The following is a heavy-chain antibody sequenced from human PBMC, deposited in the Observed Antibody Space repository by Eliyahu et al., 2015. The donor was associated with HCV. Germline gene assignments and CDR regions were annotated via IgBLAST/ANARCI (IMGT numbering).Heavy chain of an antibody. V-gene: IGHV7-4-1*02. CDR2: INTHTGNP. CDR1: GYTFNKHP. CDR3: ARVGESGTILDS. Sequence: QVQLVQSGSELKKPGASVMLSCEASGYTFNKHPINWVRQAPGQGLEWMGWINTHTGNPTYAPAFTGRFVFSLDTSVSTALLQINGLKAEDTGTYFCARVGESGTILDSWGQGTRVTVSS. D-gene: IGHD3-16*01. J-gene: IGHJ5*01.